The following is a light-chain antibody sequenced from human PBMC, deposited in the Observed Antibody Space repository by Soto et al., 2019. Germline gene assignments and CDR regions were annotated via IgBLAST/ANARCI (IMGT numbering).Light chain of an antibody. J-gene: IGKJ4*01. CDR3: QQYNNWPLT. Sequence: EIVMTQSPATLSVSPGERATLSCRASQSVSSKLAWYQQKPGQAPRLLIYSASTRATGIPARFSGSGSGTEFTLTISRLQSEDFAAYYCQQYNNWPLTFGGGTKVEIK. CDR2: SAS. CDR1: QSVSSK. V-gene: IGKV3-15*01.